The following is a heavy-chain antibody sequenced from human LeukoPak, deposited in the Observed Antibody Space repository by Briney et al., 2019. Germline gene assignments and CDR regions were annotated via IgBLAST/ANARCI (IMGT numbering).Heavy chain of an antibody. V-gene: IGHV4-4*07. J-gene: IGHJ4*02. CDR2: VYPSGTT. CDR3: ARTSITGATFFDS. CDR1: GASISSDY. Sequence: PSETLSLTCTVSGASISSDYWSWVRQAAGKGLEWIGRVYPSGTTHYNPSLKSRVTMSVDAPKMEFSPKLTSVTAADTAVYYCARTSITGATFFDSWGQGILVTVSS. D-gene: IGHD1-26*01.